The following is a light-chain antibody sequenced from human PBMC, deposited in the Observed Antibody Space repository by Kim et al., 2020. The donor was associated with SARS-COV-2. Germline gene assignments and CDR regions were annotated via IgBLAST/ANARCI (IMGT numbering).Light chain of an antibody. V-gene: IGLV4-69*01. CDR3: QSWSLVIVV. CDR2: VDSDGSH. Sequence: QLVVTQSPSASASLGASVKLTCTLSRGHRTYAIAWHQQQPEKGPRYLMKVDSDGSHTKGDGIPDRFSGSSSGGERYLPISSLQSGKEAGYYCQSWSLVIVVFGGGTKL. J-gene: IGLJ2*01. CDR1: RGHRTYA.